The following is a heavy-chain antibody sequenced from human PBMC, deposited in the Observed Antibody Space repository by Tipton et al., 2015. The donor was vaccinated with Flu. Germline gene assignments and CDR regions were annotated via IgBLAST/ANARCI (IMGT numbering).Heavy chain of an antibody. J-gene: IGHJ4*02. CDR3: ARGVLEGDY. V-gene: IGHV3-30*04. Sequence: SLRLSCAASGFTFSSYAMHWVRQAPGKGLEWVAVISYDGSNKYYADSVKGRFTISRDNSKNTLYLQMNSLRAEDTAVYYCARGVLEGDYWGQGTLVTVSS. CDR2: ISYDGSNK. D-gene: IGHD3-3*01. CDR1: GFTFSSYA.